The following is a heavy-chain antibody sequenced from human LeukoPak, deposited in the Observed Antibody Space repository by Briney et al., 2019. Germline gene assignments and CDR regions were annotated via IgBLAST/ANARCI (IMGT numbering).Heavy chain of an antibody. V-gene: IGHV3-23*01. Sequence: GGSLRLSCAASGFTFSSYAMSWVRQAPGKGLDWVSSINGGGGSTYYADSVRGRFTISRDNSKNTLYLQMNSLRAEDTAVYHCAKDGRSYSSGWPPFDYWGQGALVTVSS. J-gene: IGHJ4*02. CDR3: AKDGRSYSSGWPPFDY. CDR1: GFTFSSYA. CDR2: INGGGGST. D-gene: IGHD6-19*01.